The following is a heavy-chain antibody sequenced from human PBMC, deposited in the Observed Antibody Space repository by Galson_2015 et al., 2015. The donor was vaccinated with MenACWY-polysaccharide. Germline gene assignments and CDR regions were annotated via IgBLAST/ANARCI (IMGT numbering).Heavy chain of an antibody. CDR1: GYSFTSYW. D-gene: IGHD1-26*01. CDR3: ARAKSGRRFDP. CDR2: IYPGDSDT. V-gene: IGHV5-51*03. Sequence: QSGAEVKKPGESLKISCKGSGYSFTSYWIGWVRQMPGKGLEWMGIIYPGDSDTRYSPSLQGQVTISADKSISTAYLQWSSLRSEDTAVYYCARAKSGRRFDPWGQGTLVTVSS. J-gene: IGHJ5*02.